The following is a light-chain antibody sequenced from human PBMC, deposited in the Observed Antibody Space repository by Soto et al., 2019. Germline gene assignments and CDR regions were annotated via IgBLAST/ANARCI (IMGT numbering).Light chain of an antibody. CDR1: SSDLGGYNY. J-gene: IGLJ3*02. Sequence: QSALTQPASVSGSPGQSITISCTGTSSDLGGYNYVSWYQQHPGKAPKLIIYDVSYRPSGVSNRFSGSKSGNTASLTVSGLQAEDEADYYCSSYAASNNFYFVFGGGTKLTVL. CDR2: DVS. CDR3: SSYAASNNFYFV. V-gene: IGLV2-14*01.